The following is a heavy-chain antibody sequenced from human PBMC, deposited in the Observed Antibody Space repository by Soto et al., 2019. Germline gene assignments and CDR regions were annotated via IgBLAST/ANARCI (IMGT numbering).Heavy chain of an antibody. J-gene: IGHJ6*02. CDR3: ARSIRGPRRFNGMDV. CDR1: GFSLTSPGMC. CDR2: IERDDDDK. V-gene: IGHV2-70*13. D-gene: IGHD1-20*01. Sequence: SGPTLVNPTETLTLTCTFSGFSLTSPGMCVSWIRQPPGKALEWLALIERDDDDKYYSTSLKTRLTISKDTGKNQVVLTMANMDPADTGTYYCARSIRGPRRFNGMDVWGQGPTVTVSS.